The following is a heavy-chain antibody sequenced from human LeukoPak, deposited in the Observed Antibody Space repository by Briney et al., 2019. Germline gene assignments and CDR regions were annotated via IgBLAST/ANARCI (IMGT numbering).Heavy chain of an antibody. CDR2: INHSGST. D-gene: IGHD6-19*01. CDR1: GGSFSGYY. Sequence: PSETLSLTCAVYGGSFSGYYWSWIRQPPGKGLEWIGEINHSGSTNYNPSLKSRVTISVDTSKNQFSLKLSPVTAADTAVYYCARHPGLLNSAGVGWFDPWGQGTLVTVSS. J-gene: IGHJ5*02. V-gene: IGHV4-34*01. CDR3: ARHPGLLNSAGVGWFDP.